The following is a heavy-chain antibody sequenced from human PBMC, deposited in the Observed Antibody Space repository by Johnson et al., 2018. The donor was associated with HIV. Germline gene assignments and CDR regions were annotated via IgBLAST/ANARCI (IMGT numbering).Heavy chain of an antibody. CDR2: ISYDGSNK. Sequence: QVQLVESGGGLVQPGGSLRLSCAASGFTFSSYAMHWVRQAPGKGLEWVAVISYDGSNKYYADSVKGRFTISRDNSKNTLDLQMTSLRAEDTAVYYCASDWGSRHAFDIWGQGTMVTVSS. J-gene: IGHJ3*02. V-gene: IGHV3-30*04. D-gene: IGHD7-27*01. CDR1: GFTFSSYA. CDR3: ASDWGSRHAFDI.